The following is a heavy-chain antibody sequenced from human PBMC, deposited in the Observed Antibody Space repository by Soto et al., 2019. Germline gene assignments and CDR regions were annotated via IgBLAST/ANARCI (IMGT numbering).Heavy chain of an antibody. J-gene: IGHJ4*02. CDR3: AREMATIRADY. D-gene: IGHD5-12*01. CDR1: GFTFSSYS. V-gene: IGHV3-48*02. CDR2: IDTSGRTK. Sequence: VQLVVSGGGLVQPGGSLRLSCAASGFTFSSYSMNWVRQAPGKGLEWLSYIDTSGRTKQYADSVKGRFTVSRDNAENSLYLQMNSLTDEDTALYYCAREMATIRADYWGQGTLVTVSS.